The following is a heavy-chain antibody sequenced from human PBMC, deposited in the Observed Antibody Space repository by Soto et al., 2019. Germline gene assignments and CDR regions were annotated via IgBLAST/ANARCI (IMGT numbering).Heavy chain of an antibody. D-gene: IGHD1-1*01. CDR1: GYTSHSLG. V-gene: IGHV1-18*04. Sequence: PRASVKVSRKASGYTSHSLGLSCVLQASGQGLEWKGWVSAYNGNTKYAQNVQGRVTMTTDRSTSTAYMELRSLRSDDTAVYYCARAGGTQLFDYWGQGTLVT. CDR3: ARAGGTQLFDY. CDR2: VSAYNGNT. J-gene: IGHJ4*02.